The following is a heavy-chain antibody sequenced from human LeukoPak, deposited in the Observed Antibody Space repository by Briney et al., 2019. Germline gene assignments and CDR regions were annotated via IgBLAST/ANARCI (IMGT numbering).Heavy chain of an antibody. V-gene: IGHV3-48*03. CDR3: ARYSLQQLPPSYFDY. Sequence: GGSLRLSCAASGFTFSSYEMNWVRQAPGKGLEWVSYNSSSGSTINYADSVKGRFTISRDNAKNSLYLQMNSLRAEDTAVYYCARYSLQQLPPSYFDYWGQGTLVTVSS. D-gene: IGHD6-13*01. J-gene: IGHJ4*02. CDR2: NSSSGSTI. CDR1: GFTFSSYE.